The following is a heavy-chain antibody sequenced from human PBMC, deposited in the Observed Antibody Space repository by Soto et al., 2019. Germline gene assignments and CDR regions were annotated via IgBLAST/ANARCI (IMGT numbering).Heavy chain of an antibody. V-gene: IGHV4-39*01. CDR1: GGSISSSSYY. CDR3: ARIMITFGGVIY. J-gene: IGHJ4*02. CDR2: IYYSGST. D-gene: IGHD3-16*01. Sequence: QLQLQESGPGLVKPSETLSLTCTVSGGSISSSSYYWGWIRQPPGKGLEWIGSIYYSGSTYYNPSLKSRVTISVDTSKNQFSLKLSSVTAADTAVYYCARIMITFGGVIYWGQGTLVTVSS.